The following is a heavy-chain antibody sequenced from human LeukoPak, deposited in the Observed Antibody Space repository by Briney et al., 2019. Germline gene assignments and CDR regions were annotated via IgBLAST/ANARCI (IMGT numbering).Heavy chain of an antibody. CDR1: GFTFSSYS. D-gene: IGHD4-17*01. CDR2: ISSSSSYI. CDR3: ARVRDLRYYFDY. Sequence: GGSLRLSCAASGFTFSSYSMNWVRQAPGKGLEWVSSISSSSSYIYYADSVKGRFTISRDNSKNTLYLQMNSLRAEDTAVYYCARVRDLRYYFDYWGQGTLVTVSS. J-gene: IGHJ4*02. V-gene: IGHV3-21*01.